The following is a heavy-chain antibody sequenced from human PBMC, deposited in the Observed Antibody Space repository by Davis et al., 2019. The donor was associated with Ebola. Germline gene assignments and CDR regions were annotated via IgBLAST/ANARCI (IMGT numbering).Heavy chain of an antibody. V-gene: IGHV3-33*01. CDR2: IWYDGSNK. J-gene: IGHJ6*02. CDR3: ARVNPLLRPYYYGMDV. Sequence: GESLKISCAASGFTFSSYGMHWVRQAPGKGLEWVAVIWYDGSNKYYADSVKGRFTISRDNSKNTLYLQMNSLRAEDTAVYYCARVNPLLRPYYYGMDVWGQGTTVTVSS. D-gene: IGHD1-26*01. CDR1: GFTFSSYG.